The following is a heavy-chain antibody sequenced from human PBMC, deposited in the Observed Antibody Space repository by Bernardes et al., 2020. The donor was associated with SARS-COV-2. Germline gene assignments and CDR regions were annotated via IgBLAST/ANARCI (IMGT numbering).Heavy chain of an antibody. D-gene: IGHD2-2*02. CDR3: ARERIVVVPAAIPYYYGMDV. CDR2: IYYSGST. V-gene: IGHV4-31*03. J-gene: IGHJ6*02. CDR1: GGSISSGGYC. Sequence: SETLSLTCTVSGGSISSGGYCWSWIRQHPGKGLEWIGYIYYSGSTYYNPSLKSRVTISVDTSKNQFSLKLSSVTAADTAVYYCARERIVVVPAAIPYYYGMDVWGQGTTVTVSS.